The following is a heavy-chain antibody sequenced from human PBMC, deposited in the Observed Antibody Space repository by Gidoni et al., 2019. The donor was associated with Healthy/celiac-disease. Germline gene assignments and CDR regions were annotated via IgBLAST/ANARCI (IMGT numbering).Heavy chain of an antibody. D-gene: IGHD4-17*01. Sequence: QLQLQESGPGLVKPSETLSLTCTVSGGSISSSSYYWGWIRQPPGKGLEWIGSIYYSGRTYYTPSLKSRVTISVDTSKNQFSLKLSSVAAADTAVYYCAALPDGDYVFVYWGQGTLVTVSS. CDR2: IYYSGRT. V-gene: IGHV4-39*01. CDR3: AALPDGDYVFVY. CDR1: GGSISSSSYY. J-gene: IGHJ4*02.